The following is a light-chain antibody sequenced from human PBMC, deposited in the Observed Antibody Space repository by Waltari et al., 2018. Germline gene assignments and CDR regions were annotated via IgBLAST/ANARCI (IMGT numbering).Light chain of an antibody. CDR1: QSISTY. Sequence: DIQMTQSPSSLSASVGDRVTITCRASQSISTYLNWYQQKPGKAPKRLIFGASNLQSGVPSRFSGSGSGTDFTLTISSLQPEDFATYSCQQSYSNLLTFGGGTKVEIK. V-gene: IGKV1-39*01. CDR3: QQSYSNLLT. J-gene: IGKJ4*01. CDR2: GAS.